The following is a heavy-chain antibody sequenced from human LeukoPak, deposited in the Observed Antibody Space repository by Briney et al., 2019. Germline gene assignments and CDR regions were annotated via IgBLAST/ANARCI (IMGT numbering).Heavy chain of an antibody. V-gene: IGHV4-39*07. CDR1: GGSISSSSYY. Sequence: SETLSLTCTVSGGSISSSSYYWGWIRQPPGKGLEWIGSIYYSGSTYYNPSLKSRVTISVDTSKNQFSLKLSSVNAADTAVYYCARARGDDFWSGYYTRFDPWGQGTLVTVSS. CDR3: ARARGDDFWSGYYTRFDP. CDR2: IYYSGST. J-gene: IGHJ5*02. D-gene: IGHD3-3*01.